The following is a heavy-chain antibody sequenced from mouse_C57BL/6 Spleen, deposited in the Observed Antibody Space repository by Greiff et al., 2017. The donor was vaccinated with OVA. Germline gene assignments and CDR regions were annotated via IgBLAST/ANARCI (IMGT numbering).Heavy chain of an antibody. CDR1: GYTFTSYW. CDR3: ARRPRGYFDV. V-gene: IGHV1-69*01. CDR2: IDPSDSYT. J-gene: IGHJ1*03. Sequence: QVQLKQPGAELVMPGASVKLSCKASGYTFTSYWMHWVKQRPGQGLEWIGEIDPSDSYTNYNQKFKGKSTLTVDKSSSTAYMQLSSLTSEDSAVYYCARRPRGYFDVWGTGTTVTVSS.